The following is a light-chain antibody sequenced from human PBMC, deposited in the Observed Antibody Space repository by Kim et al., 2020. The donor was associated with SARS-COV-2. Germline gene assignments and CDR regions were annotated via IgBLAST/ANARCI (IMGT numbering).Light chain of an antibody. CDR1: SGSIGTNY. CDR3: QSYDSDNHWV. V-gene: IGLV6-57*04. CDR2: ADD. Sequence: NFMLSQPHSVSESPGETVTISCTRSSGSIGTNYVQLYQQRPDSAPTTVIYADDQRPSGISDRFSAFIDTSSNSASLTISGLRTEDEADYYCQSYDSDNHWVFGGGTQLTVL. J-gene: IGLJ3*02.